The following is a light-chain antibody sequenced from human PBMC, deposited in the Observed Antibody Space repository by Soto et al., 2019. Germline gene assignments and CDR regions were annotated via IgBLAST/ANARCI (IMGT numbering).Light chain of an antibody. CDR2: DVS. J-gene: IGLJ2*01. V-gene: IGLV2-11*01. Sequence: QSALTQPRSVSGSPGQSVTISCTGTSSDVGGYNYVSWYQQHPGKAPKLMIYDVSKRPSGVPDRFSGSKSGNTASLPISGLQAEDEADYYCCSYAGSYGVVFGGGTKLTVL. CDR1: SSDVGGYNY. CDR3: CSYAGSYGVV.